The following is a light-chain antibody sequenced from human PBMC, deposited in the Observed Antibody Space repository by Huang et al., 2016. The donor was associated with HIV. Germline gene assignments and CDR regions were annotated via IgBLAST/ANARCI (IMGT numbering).Light chain of an antibody. V-gene: IGKV4-1*01. CDR1: QSVLYSSNNKNC. CDR2: WAS. J-gene: IGKJ4*01. CDR3: QQYYSTPLT. Sequence: DIVMTQSPDSLAVSLGERATINCKYSQSVLYSSNNKNCLSWYQQKPGPPPKLLIYWASTRESGVPDRFSGSGSGTDFTLTISSLQAEDVAVYYCQQYYSTPLTFGGGTKVEIK.